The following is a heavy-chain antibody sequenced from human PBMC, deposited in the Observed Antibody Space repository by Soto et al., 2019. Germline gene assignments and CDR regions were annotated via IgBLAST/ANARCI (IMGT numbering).Heavy chain of an antibody. Sequence: QITLKESGPTLVKPTQTLTLACTFSGFSLSTSGVGVGWIRQPPGKALEWLALVYWDDDKRYSPSLKSRLTITKDTSKHQVVLTMTNMDPVDTATYYCAHRQVPGLAKGSAYFYYWGQGTLVTLSS. CDR2: VYWDDDK. CDR3: AHRQVPGLAKGSAYFYY. CDR1: GFSLSTSGVG. V-gene: IGHV2-5*02. J-gene: IGHJ4*02. D-gene: IGHD6-19*01.